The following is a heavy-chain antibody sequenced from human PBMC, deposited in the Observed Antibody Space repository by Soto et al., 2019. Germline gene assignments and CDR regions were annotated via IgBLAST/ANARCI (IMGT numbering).Heavy chain of an antibody. J-gene: IGHJ4*02. D-gene: IGHD3-10*01. CDR2: VNPILSMS. CDR3: ATSYGSGYRAFDY. CDR1: GDTFSFYT. Sequence: QVQLVQSGAELKKLGSSVKVSCKASGDTFSFYTINWVRQAPGLGLEWMGRVNPILSMSNYAQKFQGRVTMTADKSTSTAYMALRSLRSEDTAFYYCATSYGSGYRAFDYWGQGALVTVSS. V-gene: IGHV1-69*02.